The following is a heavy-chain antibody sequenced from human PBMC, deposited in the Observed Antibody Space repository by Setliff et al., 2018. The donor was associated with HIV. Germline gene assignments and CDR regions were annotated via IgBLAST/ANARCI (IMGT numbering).Heavy chain of an antibody. J-gene: IGHJ4*02. CDR2: INREASAV. CDR1: GFTFSSYA. V-gene: IGHV3-48*03. Sequence: PGGSLRLSCAASGFTFSSYAMNWIRQAPGQGLEWVSHINREASAVWYADSVRGRFTISRDNSKNTLFLQMNSLRAEDTAVYYCGTYYYGSGKIDYWGQGTLVTVSS. CDR3: GTYYYGSGKIDY. D-gene: IGHD3-10*01.